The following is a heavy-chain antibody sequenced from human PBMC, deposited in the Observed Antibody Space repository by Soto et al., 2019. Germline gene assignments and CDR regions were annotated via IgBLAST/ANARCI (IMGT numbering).Heavy chain of an antibody. V-gene: IGHV3-30*18. D-gene: IGHD3-22*01. CDR1: GFTFSSYG. J-gene: IGHJ4*02. CDR2: ISYDGSNK. Sequence: RLSCAASGFTFSSYGMHWVRQAPGKGLEWVAVISYDGSNKYYADSVKGRFTISRDNSKNTLYLQMNSLRAEDTAVYYCAKELLSTYDRKALDYWGQGTLVTVSS. CDR3: AKELLSTYDRKALDY.